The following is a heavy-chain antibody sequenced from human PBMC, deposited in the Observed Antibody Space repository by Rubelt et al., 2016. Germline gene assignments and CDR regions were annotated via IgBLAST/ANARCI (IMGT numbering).Heavy chain of an antibody. CDR3: ARVRFGDSWFDP. Sequence: QVQLVHSGAEVKKPGASVKVSCTASGYTFTSYGISWVRQAPGPGLEWVGWIRDYNGNTNYAQKLQGRVTMTTDTSTSTAYMELRSLRSDDTAVYYCARVRFGDSWFDPWGQGTLVTVSS. J-gene: IGHJ5*02. D-gene: IGHD3-10*01. CDR2: IRDYNGNT. CDR1: GYTFTSYG. V-gene: IGHV1-18*01.